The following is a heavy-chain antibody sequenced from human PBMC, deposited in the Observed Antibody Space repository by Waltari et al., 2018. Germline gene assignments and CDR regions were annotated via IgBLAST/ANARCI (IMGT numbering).Heavy chain of an antibody. V-gene: IGHV3-53*01. CDR2: SYSGGST. J-gene: IGHJ4*02. Sequence: EVQLVESGGGLIQPGGSLRLSCAASGFTVSSNYMSWVRQAPGKGVEWVSGSYSGGSTYYADSVKGRFTISRDNSKNTLYLQMNSLRAEDTAVYYWAREFRAHGSGSYYIDYWGQGTLVTVSS. D-gene: IGHD3-10*01. CDR1: GFTVSSNY. CDR3: AREFRAHGSGSYYIDY.